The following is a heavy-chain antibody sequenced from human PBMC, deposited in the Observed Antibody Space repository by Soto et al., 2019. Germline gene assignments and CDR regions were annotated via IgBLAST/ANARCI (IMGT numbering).Heavy chain of an antibody. CDR2: LVVGTGNT. CDR3: ATGAYCSGGSCSDYYYYYYGMDL. J-gene: IGHJ6*02. Sequence: SVKVSCKTSGFTFGSSAVQWVRQARGQRLEWIGWLVVGTGNTNYAQKFQQRVTISSDRSTNTVSMELSSLTSEDTAVYYCATGAYCSGGSCSDYYYYYYGMDLWGQGTTVTVSS. CDR1: GFTFGSSA. D-gene: IGHD2-15*01. V-gene: IGHV1-58*01.